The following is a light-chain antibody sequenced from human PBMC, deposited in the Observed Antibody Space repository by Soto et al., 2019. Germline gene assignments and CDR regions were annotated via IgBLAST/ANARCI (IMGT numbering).Light chain of an antibody. CDR2: EVN. CDR3: SSYSSSSTLVI. J-gene: IGLJ2*01. CDR1: SGDVGDYNY. V-gene: IGLV2-14*01. Sequence: QSALTQPASVSGSPGQSITISCTGTSGDVGDYNYVSWYQQHLGKAPKLVLYEVNNRPSGVSTRFSGSKSANTASLTISGLQSEGEGDYYCSSYSSSSTLVIFGGGTKLTVL.